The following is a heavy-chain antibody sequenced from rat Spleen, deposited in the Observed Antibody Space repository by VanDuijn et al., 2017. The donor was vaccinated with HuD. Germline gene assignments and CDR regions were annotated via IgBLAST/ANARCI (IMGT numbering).Heavy chain of an antibody. D-gene: IGHD5-1*01. CDR3: TRSNWDLPYWYFDF. V-gene: IGHV2-1*01. CDR2: VWGDGNI. J-gene: IGHJ1*01. CDR1: GFSLTSNS. Sequence: QVQLKESGPGLVQPSQTLSLTCTVSGFSLTSNSVHWVRQPPGKGLEWMGGVWGDGNIDYNSALKSRLSINRDTSKGQVFLKMNSLQTDDTAIYFCTRSNWDLPYWYFDFWGPGTMVTVSS.